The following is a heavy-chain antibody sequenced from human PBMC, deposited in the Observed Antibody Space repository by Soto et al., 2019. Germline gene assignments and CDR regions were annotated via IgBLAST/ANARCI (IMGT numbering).Heavy chain of an antibody. Sequence: ASVKVSCKASGYTFTSYYMHWVRQAPGQGLEWMGIINPSGGSTSYAQKFQGRVTMTRDTSTSTVYMELSSLRSEDTAVYYCARWEENFHHSFRYFDYRGQGTLVTVSS. V-gene: IGHV1-46*01. CDR3: ARWEENFHHSFRYFDY. D-gene: IGHD1-26*01. CDR1: GYTFTSYY. CDR2: INPSGGST. J-gene: IGHJ4*02.